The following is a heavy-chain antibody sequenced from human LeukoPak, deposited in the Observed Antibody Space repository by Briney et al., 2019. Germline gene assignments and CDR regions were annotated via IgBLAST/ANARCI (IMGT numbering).Heavy chain of an antibody. CDR2: IKQDGSEK. J-gene: IGHJ6*02. D-gene: IGHD4-17*01. CDR3: ARGLMDGDYSRYYYYYGMDV. Sequence: LTGGSLRLSCAASGFTFSSYWMSWVRQAPGKGLEWVANIKQDGSEKYYVDSVKGRFTISRDNAKNSLYLQMNSLRAEDTAVYYCARGLMDGDYSRYYYYYGMDVWGQGTTVTVSS. CDR1: GFTFSSYW. V-gene: IGHV3-7*03.